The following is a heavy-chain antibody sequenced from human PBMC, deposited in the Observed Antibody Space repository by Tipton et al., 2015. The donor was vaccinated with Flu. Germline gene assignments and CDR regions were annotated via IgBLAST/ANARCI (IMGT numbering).Heavy chain of an antibody. CDR2: IYTSGST. Sequence: TLSLTCTVSGGSISSGSYYWSWIRQPAGKGLEWIGRIYTSGSTNYNPSLKSRVTISVDMSKNQSSLKLNSVTAADTAVYYCARSPGYYFDYWGQGTLVTVS. J-gene: IGHJ4*02. V-gene: IGHV4-61*02. CDR3: ARSPGYYFDY. CDR1: GGSISSGSYY.